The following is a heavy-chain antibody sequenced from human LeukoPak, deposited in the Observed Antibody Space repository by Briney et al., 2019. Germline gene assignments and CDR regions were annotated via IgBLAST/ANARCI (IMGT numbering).Heavy chain of an antibody. D-gene: IGHD3-22*01. Sequence: SETLSLTCAVYGGSFSGYYWSWIRQPPGKGLEWIGEINHSGSTNYNPSLKSRVTISVDTSKNQFSLKLSSVTAADTAVYYCARRKTGQYYYDSSGYSFDYWGQGTLVTVSS. CDR2: INHSGST. J-gene: IGHJ4*02. V-gene: IGHV4-34*01. CDR1: GGSFSGYY. CDR3: ARRKTGQYYYDSSGYSFDY.